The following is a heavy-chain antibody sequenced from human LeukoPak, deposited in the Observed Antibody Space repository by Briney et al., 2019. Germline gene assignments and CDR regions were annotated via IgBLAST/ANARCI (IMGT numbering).Heavy chain of an antibody. CDR3: AKAKLSSIAALPF. CDR1: GFTFSSYA. CDR2: ISGSGGST. J-gene: IGHJ4*02. D-gene: IGHD6-6*01. Sequence: GVSLRLSCAASGFTFSSYAMSWVRQAPGKGLEWVSAISGSGGSTYYADSVKGRFTISRDNSKNTLYLQMNSLRAEDTAVYYCAKAKLSSIAALPFWGQGTLVTVSS. V-gene: IGHV3-23*01.